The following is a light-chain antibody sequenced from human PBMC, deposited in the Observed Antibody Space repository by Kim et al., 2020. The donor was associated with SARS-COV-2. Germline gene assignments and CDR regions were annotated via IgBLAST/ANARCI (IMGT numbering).Light chain of an antibody. CDR3: QQYHDWAET. J-gene: IGKJ1*01. Sequence: VTPEERATRTCRASQSDNSKLAWDEQKGGRPTRILIYGAATRATGVPARFSGSGSGTDFTLTISSLQSEDFAVYYCQQYHDWAETFGQGTKVDIK. CDR2: GAA. V-gene: IGKV3D-15*01. CDR1: QSDNSK.